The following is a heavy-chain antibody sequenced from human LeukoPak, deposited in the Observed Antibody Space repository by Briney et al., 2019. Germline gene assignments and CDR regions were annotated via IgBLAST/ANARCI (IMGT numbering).Heavy chain of an antibody. CDR1: GYTFTSYY. Sequence: ASVKVSCKASGYTFTSYYMLWVRQAPGEGLEWMGIIDPSGGGTNYAQKFQGRVTMTRDTSISTAYMELSRLRSDDTAVYYCARVTYCSSTSCLMDPYYYGMDVWGQGTTVTVSS. CDR2: IDPSGGGT. V-gene: IGHV1-2*02. J-gene: IGHJ6*02. D-gene: IGHD2-2*01. CDR3: ARVTYCSSTSCLMDPYYYGMDV.